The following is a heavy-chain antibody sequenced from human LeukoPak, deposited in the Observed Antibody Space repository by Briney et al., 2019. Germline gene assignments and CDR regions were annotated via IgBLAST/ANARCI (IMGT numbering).Heavy chain of an antibody. CDR2: IWYDGSKK. V-gene: IGHV3-33*06. D-gene: IGHD5-12*01. J-gene: IGHJ6*02. Sequence: GGSLRLSCAASGFSFSSYGMHWVRQAPGKGLEWVAVIWYDGSKKYYADSVKGRFIISRDNSRNTLYLQMNSLRAEDTAVYYCAKDPDIYYGMDVWGQGTTVTVSS. CDR3: AKDPDIYYGMDV. CDR1: GFSFSSYG.